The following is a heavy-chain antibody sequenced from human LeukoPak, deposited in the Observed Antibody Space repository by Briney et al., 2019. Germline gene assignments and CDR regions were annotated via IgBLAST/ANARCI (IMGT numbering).Heavy chain of an antibody. CDR1: GGSISSSNW. CDR2: IYHSGST. CDR3: AREVPGSIAELDY. Sequence: SGTLSLTCAVSGGSISSSNWWSWVRQPPGKGLEWIGEIYHSGSTNYNPSLKSRVTISVDKSKNQFSLKLSSVTAADTAVYYCAREVPGSIAELDYWGQGTPVTVSS. D-gene: IGHD6-6*01. V-gene: IGHV4-4*02. J-gene: IGHJ4*02.